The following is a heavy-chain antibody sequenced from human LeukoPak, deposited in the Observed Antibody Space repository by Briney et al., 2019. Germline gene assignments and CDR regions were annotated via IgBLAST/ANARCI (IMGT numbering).Heavy chain of an antibody. Sequence: SQTLSLTCAISGDSVSSNSVAWNWIRQSPSRGLEWLRRTYYRSKWYSDYAVSVKSRITINADTSKNQFSLQLNSVTPDDTAVYYRARDSRAGYSLPLDHWRQGALVTVSS. CDR2: TYYRSKWYS. CDR3: ARDSRAGYSLPLDH. V-gene: IGHV6-1*01. D-gene: IGHD2-15*01. CDR1: GDSVSSNSVA. J-gene: IGHJ4*02.